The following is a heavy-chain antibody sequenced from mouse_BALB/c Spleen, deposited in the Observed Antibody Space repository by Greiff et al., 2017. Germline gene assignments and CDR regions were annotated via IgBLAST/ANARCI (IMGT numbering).Heavy chain of an antibody. D-gene: IGHD1-1*01. CDR1: GYAFSSYW. CDR3: ARSITTAMDY. V-gene: IGHV1-80*01. Sequence: QVQLQQSGAELVRPGSSVKISCKASGYAFSSYWMNWVKQRPGQGLEWIGQIYPGDGDTNYNGKFKGKATLTADKSSSTAYMQLSSLTSEDSAVYFCARSITTAMDYWGQGTSVTVSS. CDR2: IYPGDGDT. J-gene: IGHJ4*01.